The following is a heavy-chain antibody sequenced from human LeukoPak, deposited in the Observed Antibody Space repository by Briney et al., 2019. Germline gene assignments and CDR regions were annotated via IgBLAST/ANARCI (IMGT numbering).Heavy chain of an antibody. Sequence: MTGGSLRLSCAASGFTFSTYTMNWVRQAPGRGLEWVSSIRSSSASYIYYADSVRGRFTISRDNAENSLYLQMDSLGDEDTAVYYCARGNGGWSYYFDYWGQGTLVTVSS. J-gene: IGHJ4*02. CDR1: GFTFSTYT. CDR3: ARGNGGWSYYFDY. D-gene: IGHD6-19*01. CDR2: IRSSSASYI. V-gene: IGHV3-21*01.